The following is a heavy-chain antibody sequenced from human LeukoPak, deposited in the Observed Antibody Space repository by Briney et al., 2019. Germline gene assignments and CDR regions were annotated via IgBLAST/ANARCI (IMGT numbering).Heavy chain of an antibody. Sequence: GGSLRLSCAASGFTFSSYAMSWVRQAPGKGLEWVSAISGSGGSTYCADSVKGRFTISRDNSKNTLYLQMNSLRAEDTAVYYCAKDGWGYQLLYNWFDPWGQGTLVTVSS. CDR1: GFTFSSYA. CDR2: ISGSGGST. CDR3: AKDGWGYQLLYNWFDP. J-gene: IGHJ5*02. D-gene: IGHD2-2*01. V-gene: IGHV3-23*01.